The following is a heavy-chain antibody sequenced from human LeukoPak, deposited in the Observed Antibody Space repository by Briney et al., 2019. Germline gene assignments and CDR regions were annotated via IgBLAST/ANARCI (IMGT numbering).Heavy chain of an antibody. D-gene: IGHD2-15*01. CDR3: ARGKGGGSHHFDY. CDR1: GGSISSGGYY. CDR2: IYYSGST. J-gene: IGHJ4*02. Sequence: PSETLSLTCTVSGGSISSGGYYWGWIRQPPGKGLEWIGSIYYSGSTYYNPSLKSRVTISVDTSKNQFSLKLSSVTAADTAVYYCARGKGGGSHHFDYWGQGTLVTVSS. V-gene: IGHV4-39*07.